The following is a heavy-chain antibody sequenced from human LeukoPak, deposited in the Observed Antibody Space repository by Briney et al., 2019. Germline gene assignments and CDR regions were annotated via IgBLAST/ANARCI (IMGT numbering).Heavy chain of an antibody. CDR1: GFTFSSYS. CDR3: AKEADTSGYYQDY. J-gene: IGHJ4*02. Sequence: GGSLRLSCAASGFTFSSYSMNWVRQAPGKGLEWVSYISSSSSTIYYADSVKGRFTISRDNSKNTLYLQMNSLRAEDTAVYYCAKEADTSGYYQDYWGQGTLVTVSS. V-gene: IGHV3-48*01. D-gene: IGHD3-22*01. CDR2: ISSSSSTI.